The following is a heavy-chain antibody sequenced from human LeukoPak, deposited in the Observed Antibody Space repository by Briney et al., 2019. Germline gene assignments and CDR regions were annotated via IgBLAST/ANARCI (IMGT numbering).Heavy chain of an antibody. Sequence: GGSLRLSCAASGFTFDDYGMSWVRQAPGKGLEWVSGINWNGGSTGYADSVKGRFTISRDNAKNSLYLQMNSLRAEDTALYYCARSALLPMYYYDSSGFLNRGDFDIWGQGTMVTVSS. V-gene: IGHV3-20*04. J-gene: IGHJ3*02. D-gene: IGHD3-22*01. CDR2: INWNGGST. CDR1: GFTFDDYG. CDR3: ARSALLPMYYYDSSGFLNRGDFDI.